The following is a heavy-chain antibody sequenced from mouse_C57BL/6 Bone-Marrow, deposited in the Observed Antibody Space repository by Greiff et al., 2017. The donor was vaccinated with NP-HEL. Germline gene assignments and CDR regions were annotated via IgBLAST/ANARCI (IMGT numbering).Heavy chain of an antibody. Sequence: EVKVEESGGGLVQPGGSLKLSCAASGFTFSDYYMYWVRQTPEKRLEWVAYISNGGGSTYYPDTVQGRFTISRDNAKNTLYLQMSRLKSEDTAMYYCARRGLLRSLSWFAYWGQGTLVTVSA. V-gene: IGHV5-12*01. CDR1: GFTFSDYY. CDR2: ISNGGGST. J-gene: IGHJ3*01. D-gene: IGHD1-1*01. CDR3: ARRGLLRSLSWFAY.